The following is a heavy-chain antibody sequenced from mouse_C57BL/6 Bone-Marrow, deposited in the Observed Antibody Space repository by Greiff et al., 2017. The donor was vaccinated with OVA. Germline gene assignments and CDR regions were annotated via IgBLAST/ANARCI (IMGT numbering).Heavy chain of an antibody. D-gene: IGHD2-3*01. CDR3: VRHDVYWYFDV. CDR1: GFSFNTYA. Sequence: EVQLMESGGGLVQPKGSLKLSCAASGFSFNTYAMNWVRQAPGKGLEWVARIRSKSNNYATYYASSVKDRFTISRDDSESMIYLYMNNLKTEATAMYYCVRHDVYWYFDVWGTGNTVTVSA. J-gene: IGHJ1*03. V-gene: IGHV10-1*01. CDR2: IRSKSNNYAT.